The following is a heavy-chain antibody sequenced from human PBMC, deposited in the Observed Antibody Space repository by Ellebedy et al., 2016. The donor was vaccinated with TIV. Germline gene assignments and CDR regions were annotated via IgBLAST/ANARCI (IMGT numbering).Heavy chain of an antibody. D-gene: IGHD2-15*01. V-gene: IGHV1-46*04. CDR2: INPSGGST. Sequence: AASVKVSCKASGYTFTNYFVHWVRQAPGQGLEWMGIINPSGGSTTYAQKLQGRVTFTRDTSASTAYMELSSLRSEDTAVYYCARISSGGSYWGQGSLVTVSS. J-gene: IGHJ4*02. CDR3: ARISSGGSY. CDR1: GYTFTNYF.